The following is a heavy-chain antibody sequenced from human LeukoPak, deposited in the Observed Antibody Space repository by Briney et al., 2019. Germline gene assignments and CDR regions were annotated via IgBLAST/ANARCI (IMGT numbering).Heavy chain of an antibody. Sequence: ASVKVSCKASGYTFISHDINWVRQATGQGLEWMGWMNPNSGNTGYAQKFQGRVTITRNTSISTAYMELSSLRSEDTAVYYCARVSHSFNWFDPWGQGTLVTVSS. D-gene: IGHD3-3*02. J-gene: IGHJ5*02. V-gene: IGHV1-8*03. CDR1: GYTFISHD. CDR3: ARVSHSFNWFDP. CDR2: MNPNSGNT.